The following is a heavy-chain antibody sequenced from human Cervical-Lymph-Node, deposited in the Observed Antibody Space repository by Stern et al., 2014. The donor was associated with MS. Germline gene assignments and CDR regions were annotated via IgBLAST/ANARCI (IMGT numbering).Heavy chain of an antibody. CDR3: ASDREYFDHLWGSYRFAPPGK. V-gene: IGHV3-53*01. Sequence: EVQLVESGGGLIQPGGSLRLSCATSGFSVASNYMSWVRQAPGKGLEGVSVIYSDGSPYYSYSVKGRFTISRDNSKNTAFLQMNSLRVEDTAVYYCASDREYFDHLWGSYRFAPPGKWGQGTRVTVSS. J-gene: IGHJ4*02. CDR2: IYSDGSP. CDR1: GFSVASNY. D-gene: IGHD3-16*02.